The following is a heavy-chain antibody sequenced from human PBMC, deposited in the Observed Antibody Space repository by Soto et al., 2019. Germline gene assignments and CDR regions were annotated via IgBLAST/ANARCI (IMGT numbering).Heavy chain of an antibody. CDR1: GFTFSSYW. Sequence: GGSLRPSCAASGFTFSSYWMHWVRQAPGKGLVVVSRINSDGSSTSYADSVKGRFTISRDNAKNTLYLQMNSLRAEDTAVYYCARTYISSSADYWGHGTLVTVSS. CDR2: INSDGSST. D-gene: IGHD6-6*01. CDR3: ARTYISSSADY. V-gene: IGHV3-74*01. J-gene: IGHJ4*01.